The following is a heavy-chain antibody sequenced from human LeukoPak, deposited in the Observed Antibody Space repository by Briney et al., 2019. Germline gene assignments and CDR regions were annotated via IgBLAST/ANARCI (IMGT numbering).Heavy chain of an antibody. CDR3: ARGPMVRGAYGMDV. D-gene: IGHD3-10*01. V-gene: IGHV3-74*01. CDR2: INTDGSST. J-gene: IGHJ6*02. Sequence: GGSLRLSCAASGFTFSSSWMLWVRQAPGKGLLWVSRINTDGSSTSYADSVKGRFAISRDNAENTLYLQMNSLRAEDTAVYYCARGPMVRGAYGMDVWGQGTTVTVSS. CDR1: GFTFSSSW.